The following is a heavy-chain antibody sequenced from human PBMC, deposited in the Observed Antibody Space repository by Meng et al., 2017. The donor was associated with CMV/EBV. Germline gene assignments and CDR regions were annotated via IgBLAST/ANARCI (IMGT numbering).Heavy chain of an antibody. Sequence: GGSLRLSCAASGFTFSAYYMSWIRQAPGKGLEWVSYISSSGSTIYYADSVKGRFTISRDNAKNSLYLQMNSLRAEDTAVYYCARGGVRYCGGDCYPTRFDYWGQGTLVTVSS. CDR3: ARGGVRYCGGDCYPTRFDY. V-gene: IGHV3-11*01. CDR2: ISSSGSTI. D-gene: IGHD2-21*01. J-gene: IGHJ4*02. CDR1: GFTFSAYY.